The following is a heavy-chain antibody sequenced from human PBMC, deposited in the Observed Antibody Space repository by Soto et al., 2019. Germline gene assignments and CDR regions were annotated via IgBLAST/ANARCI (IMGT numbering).Heavy chain of an antibody. V-gene: IGHV3-74*03. CDR3: ATLTSFGSDY. CDR2: IYSDGSGA. Sequence: PGGSLRLSCAASGFTFSNFWMHWVRQAPGKGLVWVSRIYSDGSGAMYADSVKGRFTISRDNAKSTLFLQMNSLRAEDTAVYYCATLTSFGSDYWGRGTLVTVSS. D-gene: IGHD5-18*01. CDR1: GFTFSNFW. J-gene: IGHJ4*02.